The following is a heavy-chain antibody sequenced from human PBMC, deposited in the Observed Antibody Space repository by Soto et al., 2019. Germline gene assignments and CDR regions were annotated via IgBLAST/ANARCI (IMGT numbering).Heavy chain of an antibody. CDR3: ARDLWGYCGTDCYPLDV. D-gene: IGHD2-21*02. CDR1: GGSISGYY. J-gene: IGHJ6*02. CDR2: MYNTGST. Sequence: SETLSLTCNVSGGSISGYYWSWIRQPPGKGLEWIGYMYNTGSTVYNPSFKSRVTISVDTSKNQFSLKLNSVTAADTAVYYCARDLWGYCGTDCYPLDVWGQGTTVTAP. V-gene: IGHV4-59*01.